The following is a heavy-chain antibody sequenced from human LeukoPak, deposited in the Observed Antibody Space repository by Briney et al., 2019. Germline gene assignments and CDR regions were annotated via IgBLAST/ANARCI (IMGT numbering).Heavy chain of an antibody. V-gene: IGHV3-48*01. CDR3: ARGLPWLGFDY. J-gene: IGHJ4*02. D-gene: IGHD6-19*01. CDR1: GFTFSSYS. Sequence: GGSLRLSCAASGFTFSSYSMNWVRQAPGKGLEWVSYISSSSSTIYYADSVKGRFTISRDNAKNSLYLQMNSLRAEDTAVYYCARGLPWLGFDYWGQGTLVTVSS. CDR2: ISSSSSTI.